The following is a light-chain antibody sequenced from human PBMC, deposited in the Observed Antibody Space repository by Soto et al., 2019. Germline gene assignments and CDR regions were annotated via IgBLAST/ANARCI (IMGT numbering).Light chain of an antibody. V-gene: IGKV1-5*03. CDR3: QQSESYPMT. J-gene: IGKJ4*01. CDR1: QIISSW. CDR2: KAS. Sequence: DSQMTQYPSTLSASIGDRVTITCRAGQIISSWLAWYQQKPGKAPKLLNSKASTLQSGVPPRLSGSGSGTEFSLNSSSLQPYDFAAYYFQQSESYPMTFGGGTKVAIK.